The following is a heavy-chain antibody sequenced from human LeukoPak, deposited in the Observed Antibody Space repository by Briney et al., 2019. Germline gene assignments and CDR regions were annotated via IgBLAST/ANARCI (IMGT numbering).Heavy chain of an antibody. V-gene: IGHV3-7*05. CDR3: AAGGAPDSSGSFDY. Sequence: GGSLRLSCAASGFTFSDYWMSWVRQAPGKGLEWVANIKQVGGEIHYVDSVKGRFTISRDNAKNSLYLQMNSLRAEDTAVYYCAAGGAPDSSGSFDYWGQGTLVTVSS. J-gene: IGHJ4*02. CDR2: IKQVGGEI. CDR1: GFTFSDYW. D-gene: IGHD3-22*01.